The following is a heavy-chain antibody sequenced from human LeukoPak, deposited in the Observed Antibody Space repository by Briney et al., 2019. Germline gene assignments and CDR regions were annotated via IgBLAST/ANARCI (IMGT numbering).Heavy chain of an antibody. J-gene: IGHJ4*02. D-gene: IGHD3-9*01. CDR1: GYTFTGYY. CDR2: INPKSGGT. V-gene: IGHV1-2*02. Sequence: SVKVSCKASGYTFTGYYMHWVRQAPGQGLEWMGWINPKSGGTNYAQKFQGRVTMTRDTSISTAYMELSRLRSDDTAVYYCARLRGYDILTGSSIGLDYWGQGTLVTVSS. CDR3: ARLRGYDILTGSSIGLDY.